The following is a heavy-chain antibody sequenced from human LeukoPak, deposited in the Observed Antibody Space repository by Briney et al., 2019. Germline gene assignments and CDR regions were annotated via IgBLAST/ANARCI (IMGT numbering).Heavy chain of an antibody. Sequence: GASVKVSCKASGYTCTSYDINWVRQATGQGLEWMGWMNPNSGNTGYAQKFQGRVTMTRNTSISTAYMELSSLRSEDTAVYYCARGRPTGTTFWFDPWGQGTLVTVSS. V-gene: IGHV1-8*01. CDR2: MNPNSGNT. CDR1: GYTCTSYD. J-gene: IGHJ5*02. CDR3: ARGRPTGTTFWFDP. D-gene: IGHD1-1*01.